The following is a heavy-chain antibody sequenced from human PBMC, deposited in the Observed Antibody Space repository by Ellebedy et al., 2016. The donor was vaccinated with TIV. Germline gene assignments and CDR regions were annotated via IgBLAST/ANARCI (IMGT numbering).Heavy chain of an antibody. CDR1: GYTFTNYG. CDR3: ARGWDRDAFDI. CDR2: ISVYNTNR. J-gene: IGHJ3*02. D-gene: IGHD1-26*01. V-gene: IGHV1-18*04. Sequence: AASVKVSCKASGYTFTNYGLSWVRQAPGQGLEWMGWISVYNTNRRYAQKLQGRVTMTKDTSTSTAYMELTSLKPDDTAVYYCARGWDRDAFDIWGQGTMVTVSS.